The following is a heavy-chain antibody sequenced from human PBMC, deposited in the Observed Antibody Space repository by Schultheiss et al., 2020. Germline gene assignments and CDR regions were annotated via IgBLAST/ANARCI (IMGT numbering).Heavy chain of an antibody. J-gene: IGHJ6*03. CDR2: IRYDGSNK. CDR1: GFTFSSYG. Sequence: GGSLRLSCAASGFTFSSYGMHWVRQAPGKGLEWVAFIRYDGSNKYYADSVKGRFTISRDNSKNTLYLQMNSLRAEDTAVYYCARPPRGYSGYDPPVGYYYYMDVWGKGTTVTVSS. V-gene: IGHV3-30*02. CDR3: ARPPRGYSGYDPPVGYYYYMDV. D-gene: IGHD5-12*01.